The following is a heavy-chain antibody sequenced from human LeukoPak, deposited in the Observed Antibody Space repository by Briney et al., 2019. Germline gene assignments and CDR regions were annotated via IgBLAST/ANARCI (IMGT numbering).Heavy chain of an antibody. CDR2: IYYSGST. CDR1: GGSISSSSYY. V-gene: IGHV4-39*07. Sequence: PSETLSLTCTVSGGSISSSSYYWGWIRQPPGKGLERIGSIYYSGSTYYNPSLKSRVTISVDTSKNQFSLKLSSVTAADTAVYYCARLNGPVVAAHIFDYWGQGTLVTVSS. J-gene: IGHJ4*02. CDR3: ARLNGPVVAAHIFDY. D-gene: IGHD2-15*01.